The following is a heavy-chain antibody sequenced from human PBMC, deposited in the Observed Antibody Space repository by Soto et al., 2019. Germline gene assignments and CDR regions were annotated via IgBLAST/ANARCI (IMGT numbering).Heavy chain of an antibody. Sequence: SETLSLTYTVSGGSISSYCSSWIRQPAGKGLEWIGRIYTSGSTNYNPSLKSRVTMSVETSKNQFSLKLSSVTAADTAVYYCARDGSGAYCGGDCYWWFDPCGQGTLVTVS. CDR3: ARDGSGAYCGGDCYWWFDP. V-gene: IGHV4-4*07. J-gene: IGHJ5*02. D-gene: IGHD2-21*02. CDR2: IYTSGST. CDR1: GGSISSYC.